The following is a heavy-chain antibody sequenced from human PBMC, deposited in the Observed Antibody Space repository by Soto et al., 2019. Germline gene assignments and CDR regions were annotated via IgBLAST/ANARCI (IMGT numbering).Heavy chain of an antibody. D-gene: IGHD6-13*01. CDR2: ISGSGGST. V-gene: IGHV3-23*01. J-gene: IGHJ4*02. CDR1: GFTFSSYA. Sequence: PGGSLRLSCAASGFTFSSYAMSWVRQAPGKGLEWVSAISGSGGSTYYADSVKGRFTISRDNSKNTLYLQTNSLRAEDTAVYYCAKVTGGSSWYVPFDYWGQGTLVTVSS. CDR3: AKVTGGSSWYVPFDY.